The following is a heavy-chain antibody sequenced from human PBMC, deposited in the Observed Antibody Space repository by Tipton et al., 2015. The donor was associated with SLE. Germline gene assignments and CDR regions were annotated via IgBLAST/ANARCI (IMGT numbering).Heavy chain of an antibody. CDR2: INHSGST. Sequence: LRLSCAVYGGSFSGYYWSWIRQPPGKGLEWIGEINHSGSTNYNPSLKSRVTISVDTSKNQFSLKLSSVTAADTAAYYCAVRDFWSPKGAFDIWGQGTMVTVSS. CDR3: AVRDFWSPKGAFDI. V-gene: IGHV4-34*01. J-gene: IGHJ3*02. CDR1: GGSFSGYY. D-gene: IGHD3-3*01.